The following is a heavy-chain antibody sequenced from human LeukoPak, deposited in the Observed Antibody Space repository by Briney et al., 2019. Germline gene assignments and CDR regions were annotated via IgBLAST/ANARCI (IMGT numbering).Heavy chain of an antibody. J-gene: IGHJ4*02. CDR3: ARGSTYYDSSGQVPFDY. CDR2: ISSSSSTI. D-gene: IGHD3-22*01. V-gene: IGHV3-48*01. Sequence: GGSPRLSCAASGFTFSTYSMNWVRQAPGKGLEWVSYISSSSSTIYYADSVKGRFTISRDNAKNSLYLQMNSLRAEDTAVYYCARGSTYYDSSGQVPFDYWGQGTLVTVSS. CDR1: GFTFSTYS.